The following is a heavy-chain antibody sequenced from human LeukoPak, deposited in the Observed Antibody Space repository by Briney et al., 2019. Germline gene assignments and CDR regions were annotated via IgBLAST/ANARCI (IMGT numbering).Heavy chain of an antibody. CDR1: GFTFSSYA. J-gene: IGHJ4*02. CDR3: ARDSRYSGYEEFDY. V-gene: IGHV3-23*01. CDR2: ISGSGGST. Sequence: GGSLRLSCAASGFTFSSYAMSWVRQAPGKGLEWVSAISGSGGSTYYADSVKGRFTISRDNSKNTLYLQMNSLRAEDTAVYYCARDSRYSGYEEFDYWGQGTLITVSS. D-gene: IGHD5-12*01.